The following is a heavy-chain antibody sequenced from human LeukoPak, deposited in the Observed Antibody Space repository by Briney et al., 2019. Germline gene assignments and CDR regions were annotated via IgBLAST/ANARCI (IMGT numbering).Heavy chain of an antibody. CDR1: GFTFSSYS. D-gene: IGHD3-22*01. V-gene: IGHV3-48*04. J-gene: IGHJ4*02. CDR3: ARENYYDSACDY. Sequence: GGSLRLSCSAYGFTFSSYSMNWVRQAPGKGLEWVSYISSSSSTIYYADSVKGRFTISRDNAKNSLYLQMNSLRAEDTAVYYCARENYYDSACDYWGPGTLVTVSS. CDR2: ISSSSSTI.